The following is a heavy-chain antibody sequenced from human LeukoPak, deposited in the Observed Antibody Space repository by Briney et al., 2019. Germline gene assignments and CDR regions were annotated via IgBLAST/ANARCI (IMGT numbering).Heavy chain of an antibody. V-gene: IGHV1-18*01. CDR2: ISAYNGNT. CDR3: AREYYYDSSGYYHY. D-gene: IGHD3-22*01. J-gene: IGHJ4*02. CDR1: GYTFTSYG. Sequence: GASVKVSCKASGYTFTSYGISWVRQAPGRGLEWMGWISAYNGNTNYAQKLQGRVTMTTDTSTSTAYMELRSLRSDDTAVYYCAREYYYDSSGYYHYWGQGTLVTGSS.